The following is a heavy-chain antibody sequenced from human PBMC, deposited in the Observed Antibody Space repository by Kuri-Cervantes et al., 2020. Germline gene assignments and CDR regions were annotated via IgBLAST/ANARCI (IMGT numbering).Heavy chain of an antibody. V-gene: IGHV4-39*01. Sequence: SETLSLTCTVFGGSISNYYWTWIRQPPGRGLEWIGSIYYSGSTYYNPSLKSRVTISVDTSKNQFSLKLSSVTAADTAVYYCARMEYQLLHQTNWFDPWGQGTLVTVSS. CDR3: ARMEYQLLHQTNWFDP. D-gene: IGHD2-2*01. CDR2: IYYSGST. CDR1: GGSISNYY. J-gene: IGHJ5*02.